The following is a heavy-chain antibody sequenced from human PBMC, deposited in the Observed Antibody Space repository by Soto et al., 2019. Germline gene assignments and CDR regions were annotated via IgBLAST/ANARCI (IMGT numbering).Heavy chain of an antibody. CDR3: ASRSPALDY. V-gene: IGHV3-33*08. CDR2: IWYDGSNK. Sequence: GGSLRLSCAASGFTFSTYGMHWVRQAPGKGLEWVAVIWYDGSNKYYADSVKGRFTISRDNSKNTLYLQVNSLRAEDTAVYYCASRSPALDYWGQGTLVTVSS. D-gene: IGHD2-2*01. CDR1: GFTFSTYG. J-gene: IGHJ4*02.